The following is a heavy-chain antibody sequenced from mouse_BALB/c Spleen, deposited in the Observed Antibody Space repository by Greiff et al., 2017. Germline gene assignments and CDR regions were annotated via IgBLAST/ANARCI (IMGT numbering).Heavy chain of an antibody. CDR3: ARLRLQGYYAMDY. V-gene: IGHV2-9*02. CDR2: IWAGGST. D-gene: IGHD1-2*01. J-gene: IGHJ4*01. CDR1: GFSLTSYG. Sequence: VMLVESGPGLVAPSQSLSITCTVSGFSLTSYGVHWVRQPPGKGLEWLGVIWAGGSTNYNSALMSRLSISKDNSKSQVFLKMNSLQTDDTAMYYCARLRLQGYYAMDYWGQGTSVTVSS.